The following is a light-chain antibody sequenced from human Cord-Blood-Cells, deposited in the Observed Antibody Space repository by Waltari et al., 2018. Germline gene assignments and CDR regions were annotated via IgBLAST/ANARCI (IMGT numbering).Light chain of an antibody. Sequence: EIVLTQSPATLSSSPGERATLSCGASQSVSSSYLAWYQQKPGLAPRPRIYDASSSATGIPHKLSGSGSGTDFTLTIGRLDPEDFAVYYCQQYGSSPTFGGGTKVEIK. CDR1: QSVSSSY. J-gene: IGKJ4*01. CDR3: QQYGSSPT. V-gene: IGKV3D-20*01. CDR2: DAS.